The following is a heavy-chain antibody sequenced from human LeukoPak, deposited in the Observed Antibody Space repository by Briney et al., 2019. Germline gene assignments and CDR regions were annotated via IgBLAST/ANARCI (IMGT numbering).Heavy chain of an antibody. Sequence: PGGSLRLSCAASGFIFSSYWMSWVRQAPGKGLEWVSYISSSGSTIYYADSVKGRFTISRDNAKNSLYLQMNSLRAEDTAVYYCAIRGWVEKYYYDTSYYFDYWGQGTLVTVSS. V-gene: IGHV3-48*04. CDR1: GFIFSSYW. CDR3: AIRGWVEKYYYDTSYYFDY. J-gene: IGHJ4*02. CDR2: ISSSGSTI. D-gene: IGHD3-22*01.